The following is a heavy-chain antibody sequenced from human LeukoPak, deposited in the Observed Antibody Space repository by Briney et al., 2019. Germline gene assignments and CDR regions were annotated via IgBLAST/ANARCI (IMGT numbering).Heavy chain of an antibody. D-gene: IGHD1-26*01. CDR2: IKSDGSST. J-gene: IGHJ4*02. V-gene: IGHV3-74*01. CDR3: ASASGSYSN. CDR1: GFTFSSYW. Sequence: GGSLRLSCAASGFTFSSYWMHWVRQAPGKGLVWVSCIKSDGSSTSYADSVKGRFTISRGNAKNTLYLQMNSLRAEDTAVYYCASASGSYSNWGQGTLVTVSS.